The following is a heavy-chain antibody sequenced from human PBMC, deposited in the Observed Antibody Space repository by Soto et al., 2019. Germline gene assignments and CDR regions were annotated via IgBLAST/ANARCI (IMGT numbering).Heavy chain of an antibody. CDR2: IYCSGST. D-gene: IGHD3-10*01. CDR1: GGSVSNYY. J-gene: IGHJ6*02. CDR3: ARAPLGLRGGPYHYAMDV. V-gene: IGHV4-59*02. Sequence: PSETLSLTCSVSGGSVSNYYWSWIRQPPGKGLEWSAYIYCSGSTNYNPSLKSRVTISVDTSKNQFSLNLSSVTAADTAVYYCARAPLGLRGGPYHYAMDVWGQGTTLTGSS.